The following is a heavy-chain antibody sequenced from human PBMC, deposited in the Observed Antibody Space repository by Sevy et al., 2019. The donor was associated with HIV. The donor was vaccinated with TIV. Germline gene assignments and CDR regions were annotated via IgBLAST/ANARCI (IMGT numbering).Heavy chain of an antibody. V-gene: IGHV4-4*02. D-gene: IGHD3-16*01. Sequence: SETLSLTCADSGGSISSVNWWHWVRQPPGKGLEWIGEIYHSGYTNYNPSLKSRVTISVDNSKNQFSLKLSFVTAADTAVYYCARGGETPRGFDPWGQGSLVTVSS. CDR1: GGSISSVNW. J-gene: IGHJ5*02. CDR2: IYHSGYT. CDR3: ARGGETPRGFDP.